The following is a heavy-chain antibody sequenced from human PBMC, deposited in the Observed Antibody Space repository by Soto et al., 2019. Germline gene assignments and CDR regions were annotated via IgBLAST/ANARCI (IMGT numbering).Heavy chain of an antibody. CDR1: SGSINSNW. CDR3: ARHMTVTRRRGFDS. Sequence: QVQLQESGPGLVKPSGTLSLTCDVSSGSINSNWWSWVRQPPGKGLEWIGEVSQSGVTNYSPSLKRRVTILIDKSNTQLYMHLNSVTAADTAMYFCARHMTVTRRRGFDSWGRGTLVTVSS. J-gene: IGHJ4*02. D-gene: IGHD6-19*01. V-gene: IGHV4-4*02. CDR2: VSQSGVT.